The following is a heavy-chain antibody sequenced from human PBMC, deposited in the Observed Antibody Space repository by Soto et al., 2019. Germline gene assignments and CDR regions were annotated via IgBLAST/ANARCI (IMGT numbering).Heavy chain of an antibody. J-gene: IGHJ4*02. CDR2: ISTGGGST. Sequence: GGSLRLSCAASGFTFNGYAMSWVRQAPGKGLEWVSSISTGGGSTYYADSVKGRFTISRDNSKNTMYLQMNSLRAEDTAVYYCAKDLPHSSSWYYFDYWGQGTLVTVSS. V-gene: IGHV3-23*01. CDR1: GFTFNGYA. CDR3: AKDLPHSSSWYYFDY. D-gene: IGHD6-13*01.